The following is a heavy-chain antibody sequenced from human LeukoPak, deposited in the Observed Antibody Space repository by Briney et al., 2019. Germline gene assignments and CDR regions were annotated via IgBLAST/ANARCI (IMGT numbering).Heavy chain of an antibody. CDR1: GFTFSRYA. CDR2: ISYDGSNK. D-gene: IGHD5-18*01. J-gene: IGHJ4*02. Sequence: GRSLRLSCAASGFTFSRYAMHWVRQAPGKGLEWVAVISYDGSNKYYADSVKGRFTISRDNSKNTPYLQMNSLRAEDTAVYYCARDPWRGDTAMVYPHYWGQGTLVTVSS. V-gene: IGHV3-30-3*01. CDR3: ARDPWRGDTAMVYPHY.